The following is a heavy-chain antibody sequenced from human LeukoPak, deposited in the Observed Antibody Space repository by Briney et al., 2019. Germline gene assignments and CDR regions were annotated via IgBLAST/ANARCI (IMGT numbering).Heavy chain of an antibody. J-gene: IGHJ5*02. CDR3: ARDAAAAADKGYNWFDP. D-gene: IGHD2-2*01. V-gene: IGHV1-2*02. CDR1: GYTFTGYY. Sequence: ASVKVSCKASGYTFTGYYIDWVRQAPGQRLEWMGWINPRTGDTHYAQKFQGRVTMTRDTSISTAYMELSRLRSDDTAVYYCARDAAAAADKGYNWFDPWGQGTLVTVSS. CDR2: INPRTGDT.